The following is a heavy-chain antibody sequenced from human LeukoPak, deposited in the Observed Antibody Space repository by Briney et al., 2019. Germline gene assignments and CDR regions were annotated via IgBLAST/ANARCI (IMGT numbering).Heavy chain of an antibody. Sequence: PGGSLRLSCAASGFTFSHYGMHWGRQAPGKGLEWVAFIEFHGGTKYSADSVKGRFTISRDNSKNTLYLQMNSLRPEDTALYYCTNHITVHCSRSRCSDYWDQGTLVTVSS. V-gene: IGHV3-30*02. J-gene: IGHJ4*02. D-gene: IGHD2-2*01. CDR3: TNHITVHCSRSRCSDY. CDR1: GFTFSHYG. CDR2: IEFHGGTK.